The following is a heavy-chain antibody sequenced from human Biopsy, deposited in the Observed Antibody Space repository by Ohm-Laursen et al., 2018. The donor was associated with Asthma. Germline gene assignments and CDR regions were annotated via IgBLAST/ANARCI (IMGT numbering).Heavy chain of an antibody. CDR1: EDTFSSYV. D-gene: IGHD5/OR15-5a*01. V-gene: IGHV1-69*17. J-gene: IGHJ4*02. CDR3: ARDHCSALWAGVSTDNCYFDY. CDR2: IMPPFGLT. Sequence: SSVQVSCNASEDTFSSYVISWVRQAPGHGLEWMGGIMPPFGLTNYAQRFQDRLTISADKSTRTAYMELRRLRSEDSAVYYCARDHCSALWAGVSTDNCYFDYWGQGTLLTVSS.